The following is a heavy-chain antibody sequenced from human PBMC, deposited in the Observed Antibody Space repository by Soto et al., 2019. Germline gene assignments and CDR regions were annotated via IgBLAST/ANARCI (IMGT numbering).Heavy chain of an antibody. Sequence: SETLSLTCAVSGGSITNTNWWSWVRQPPGKGLEWIGEIYHKGSTNYNPSLKSRVIISVDKSKNQFSLKLSSVTAADTAVYYCATDPPNRRRTYYLEYWGQGTLVTVSS. CDR1: GGSITNTNW. V-gene: IGHV4-4*02. CDR2: IYHKGST. J-gene: IGHJ4*01. CDR3: ATDPPNRRRTYYLEY. D-gene: IGHD2-21*01.